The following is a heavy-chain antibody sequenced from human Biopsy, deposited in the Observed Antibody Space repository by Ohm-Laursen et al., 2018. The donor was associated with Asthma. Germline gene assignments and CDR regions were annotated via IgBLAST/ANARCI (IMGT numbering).Heavy chain of an antibody. D-gene: IGHD6-13*01. CDR1: GFSFRDYY. J-gene: IGHJ4*02. V-gene: IGHV3-11*04. CDR2: ISSGGRTI. Sequence: SLRLSCAAFGFSFRDYYMSWIRQAPGKGLEWISYISSGGRTIYYADSVKGRFTISRDNSKNMVYLQMNSLRPEDTAVYYCAKDRVAGRSYYFDYWGQGSLVSVSS. CDR3: AKDRVAGRSYYFDY.